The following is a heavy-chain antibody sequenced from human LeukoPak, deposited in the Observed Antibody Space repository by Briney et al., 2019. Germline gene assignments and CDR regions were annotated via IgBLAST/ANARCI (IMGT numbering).Heavy chain of an antibody. D-gene: IGHD3-10*01. CDR3: ARDGYYGSGRPTNWFDP. J-gene: IGHJ5*02. V-gene: IGHV3-7*01. CDR1: GFTFSSYW. CDR2: IKQDGSEK. Sequence: GRSLRLSCAASGFTFSSYWMSWVRQAPGKGLEWVANIKQDGSEKYYVDSVKGRFTISRDNAKNSLYLQMNSLRAEDTAVYYCARDGYYGSGRPTNWFDPWDQGTLVTVSS.